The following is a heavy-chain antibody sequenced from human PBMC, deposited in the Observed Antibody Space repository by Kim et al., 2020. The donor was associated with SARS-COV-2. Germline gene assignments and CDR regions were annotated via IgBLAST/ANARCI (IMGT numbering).Heavy chain of an antibody. J-gene: IGHJ4*02. Sequence: RTSPAFQGQVTISADKSINTADLQWSRLKASDTAIYYCARRGDYTWIPFDYWGQGTLVTVSS. D-gene: IGHD3-3*01. V-gene: IGHV5-51*01. CDR3: ARRGDYTWIPFDY.